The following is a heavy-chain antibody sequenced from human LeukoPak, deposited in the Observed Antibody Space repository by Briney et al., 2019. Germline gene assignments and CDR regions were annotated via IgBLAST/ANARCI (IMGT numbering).Heavy chain of an antibody. D-gene: IGHD6-19*01. V-gene: IGHV1-69*13. J-gene: IGHJ6*02. CDR3: ARDLIAVAGNLYGMDV. CDR1: GGTFSSYA. CDR2: IIPIFGTA. Sequence: SVKVSCKASGGTFSSYAISWVRQAPGQGLEWMGGIIPIFGTANYAQKFQGRVTITADESTSTAYMELSSLRSEDTAVYYCARDLIAVAGNLYGMDVWGQGTTVTVSS.